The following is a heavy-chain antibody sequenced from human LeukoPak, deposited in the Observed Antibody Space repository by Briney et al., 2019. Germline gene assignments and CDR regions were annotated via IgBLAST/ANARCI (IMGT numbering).Heavy chain of an antibody. CDR1: GGSISSYY. J-gene: IGHJ5*02. CDR3: ARVFSSLSWFDP. V-gene: IGHV4-59*01. D-gene: IGHD2-15*01. CDR2: IYYSGST. Sequence: SETLSLTCTVSGGSISSYYWSWIRQPPGKGLEWIGYIYYSGSTNYNPSLKSRVTISVDTSKNQFSLKLSSVTAADTAVYYCARVFSSLSWFDPWGQGTLVTVSS.